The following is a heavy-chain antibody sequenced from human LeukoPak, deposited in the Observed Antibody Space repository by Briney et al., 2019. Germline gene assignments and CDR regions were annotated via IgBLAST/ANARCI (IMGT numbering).Heavy chain of an antibody. V-gene: IGHV3-23*01. Sequence: PGGSLRLSCAVSGFTFSSYAMTWVRQAPGKGLEWVSSISGPGGSTYYADSVKGRFTISRDNSKNTLYLQVNSLRAEDTAVYYCAKVKAGPYYYYGLDVWGQGTTVTVSS. J-gene: IGHJ6*02. CDR1: GFTFSSYA. CDR2: ISGPGGST. CDR3: AKVKAGPYYYYGLDV.